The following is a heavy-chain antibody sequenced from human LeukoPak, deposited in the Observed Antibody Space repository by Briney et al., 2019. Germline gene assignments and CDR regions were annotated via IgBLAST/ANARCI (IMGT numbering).Heavy chain of an antibody. CDR2: ISYDGSNK. CDR3: AKDLLGGDSGSYYEVGELGMDV. J-gene: IGHJ6*02. D-gene: IGHD1-26*01. Sequence: GGSLRLSCAVSGFTFSSYGMHWVRQAPGKGLEWVAVISYDGSNKYYADSVKGRFTISRDKSKNTLYLQMNSLRAEDAAVYYCAKDLLGGDSGSYYEVGELGMDVWGQGTTVTVSS. V-gene: IGHV3-30*18. CDR1: GFTFSSYG.